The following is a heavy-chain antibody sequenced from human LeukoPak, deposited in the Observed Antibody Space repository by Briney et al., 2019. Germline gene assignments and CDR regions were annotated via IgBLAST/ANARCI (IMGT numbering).Heavy chain of an antibody. V-gene: IGHV3-43D*03. J-gene: IGHJ6*03. CDR1: GFTFDDYA. CDR3: AKGAVAYDFWSGYYKAVDYYYYMDV. D-gene: IGHD3-3*01. Sequence: GGSLRLSCAASGFTFDDYAMHWVRQAPGKGLEWVSLISWDGGSTYYADSVKGRFTISRDNSKNSLYLQMNSLRAEDTALYYCAKGAVAYDFWSGYYKAVDYYYYMDVWGKGTTVTVSS. CDR2: ISWDGGST.